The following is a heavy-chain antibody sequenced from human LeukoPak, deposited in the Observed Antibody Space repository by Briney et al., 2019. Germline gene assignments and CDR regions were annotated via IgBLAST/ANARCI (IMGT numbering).Heavy chain of an antibody. CDR1: GGTFSSYA. Sequence: SVKVSCKASGGTFSSYAISWVRQAPGQGLEWMGGIIPIFGTANYAQKFQGRVTITADESTSTAYMELSSLRSEDTAVYYCARAPLGATQGALDIWGQGTMVTVSS. CDR2: IIPIFGTA. J-gene: IGHJ3*02. CDR3: ARAPLGATQGALDI. D-gene: IGHD1-26*01. V-gene: IGHV1-69*13.